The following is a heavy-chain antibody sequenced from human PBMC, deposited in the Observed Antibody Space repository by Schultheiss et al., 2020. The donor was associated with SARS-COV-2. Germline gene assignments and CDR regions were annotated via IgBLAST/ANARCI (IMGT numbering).Heavy chain of an antibody. D-gene: IGHD2-21*02. V-gene: IGHV1-69*13. J-gene: IGHJ3*02. CDR3: ASTVTAGVAFDI. CDR2: IIPIFGTA. Sequence: SVKVSCKASGGTFSSYAISWVRQAPGQGLEWMGGIIPIFGTANYAQKFQGRVTITADESTSTAYMELSSLRSEDTAVYYCASTVTAGVAFDIWGQGTMVTVSS. CDR1: GGTFSSYA.